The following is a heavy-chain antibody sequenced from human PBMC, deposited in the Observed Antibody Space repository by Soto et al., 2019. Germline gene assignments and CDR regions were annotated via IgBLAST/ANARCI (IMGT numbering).Heavy chain of an antibody. J-gene: IGHJ6*02. V-gene: IGHV3-21*01. CDR2: ISSSSSYI. D-gene: IGHD6-13*01. Sequence: GGSLRLSCAASGFTFSSYSMNWVRQAPGKGLEWVSSISSSSSYIYYADSVKGRFTISRDNSKNTLYLQMNSLRAEDTAVYYCARQQLVSDYYYGMDVWGQGTTVTVSS. CDR3: ARQQLVSDYYYGMDV. CDR1: GFTFSSYS.